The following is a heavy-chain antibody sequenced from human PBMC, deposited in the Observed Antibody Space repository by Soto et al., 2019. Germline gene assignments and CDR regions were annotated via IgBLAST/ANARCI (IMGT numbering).Heavy chain of an antibody. CDR2: MYHSGNT. CDR3: ARASASSMLRGVIIN. J-gene: IGHJ4*02. Sequence: PSETLSLTCAVSGGSISSDNWWSWVRQPPGKVLELIGEMYHSGNTNYNPSLKSRVTISVDKSKNQFSMKMTSVTAADTALYYCARASASSMLRGVIINWGQGTQVTVSS. V-gene: IGHV4-4*02. D-gene: IGHD3-10*01. CDR1: GGSISSDNW.